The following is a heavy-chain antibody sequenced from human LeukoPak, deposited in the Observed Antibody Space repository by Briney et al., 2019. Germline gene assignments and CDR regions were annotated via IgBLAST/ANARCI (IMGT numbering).Heavy chain of an antibody. D-gene: IGHD3-10*01. CDR2: IYYSGST. CDR3: ARYTAFGELPHYFDY. V-gene: IGHV4-39*01. J-gene: IGHJ4*02. Sequence: PSETLSLTCTVSGGSISSSSYYWGWIRQPPGKGLEWIGSIYYSGSTYYNPSLKSRVTISVDTSKNQFSLKLSSVTAADTAVYYCARYTAFGELPHYFDYWGQGTLVTVSS. CDR1: GGSISSSSYY.